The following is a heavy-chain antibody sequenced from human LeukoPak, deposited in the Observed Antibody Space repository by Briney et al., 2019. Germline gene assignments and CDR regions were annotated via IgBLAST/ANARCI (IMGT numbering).Heavy chain of an antibody. J-gene: IGHJ5*02. CDR3: AKDRNPYYYDSSPFFDP. CDR1: GFTFSSYA. Sequence: GGSLRLSCAASGFTFSSYAMSWVRQAPGKGLELVSAISASGGSTYYADSVKGRFTISRDNSKNTLYLQMNSLRAEDTAVYYCAKDRNPYYYDSSPFFDPWGQGTLVTVSS. D-gene: IGHD3-22*01. V-gene: IGHV3-23*01. CDR2: ISASGGST.